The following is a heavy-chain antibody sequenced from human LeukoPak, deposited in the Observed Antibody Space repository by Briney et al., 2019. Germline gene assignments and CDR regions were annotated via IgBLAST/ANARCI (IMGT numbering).Heavy chain of an antibody. CDR1: GGSISPYY. V-gene: IGHV4-59*08. D-gene: IGHD3-10*01. CDR2: IFYSGGT. Sequence: SETLSLTCTVSGGSISPYYWSWIRQPPGTGLEWIGNIFYSGGTNYNPSLQSRVSISADTSKNQFSLNLSSVTAADTAVYYCARLLAGEYDPFDIWGQGTMVTVSS. J-gene: IGHJ3*02. CDR3: ARLLAGEYDPFDI.